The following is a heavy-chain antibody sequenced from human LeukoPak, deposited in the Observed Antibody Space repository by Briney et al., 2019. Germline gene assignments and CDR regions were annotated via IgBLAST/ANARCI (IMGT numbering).Heavy chain of an antibody. J-gene: IGHJ6*03. CDR2: ISSSPRAI. CDR1: GFTFSDYY. D-gene: IGHD2-2*01. CDR3: AKGVCSSTSCYLNYMDV. Sequence: GGSLRLSCAASGFTFSDYYMSWIRQAPGKGLEWVSLISSSPRAIYYGDSVKGRFTTSRDNAKNLLYLQMNSLRAEDTAVYYCAKGVCSSTSCYLNYMDVWGKGTTVTVSS. V-gene: IGHV3-11*01.